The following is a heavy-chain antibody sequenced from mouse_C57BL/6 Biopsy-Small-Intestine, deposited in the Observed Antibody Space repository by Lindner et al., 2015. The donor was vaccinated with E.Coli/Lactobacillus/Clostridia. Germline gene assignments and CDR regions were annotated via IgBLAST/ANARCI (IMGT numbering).Heavy chain of an antibody. CDR2: INPTSGYT. CDR1: GYTFTSYW. V-gene: IGHV1-7*01. D-gene: IGHD1-1*01. CDR3: AHYYGSSSWFAY. Sequence: VQLQESGPELAKPGASVKLSCKASGYTFTSYWMHWVKQRPGQGLQWIGYINPTSGYTKYNQKFKDKATLTADKSSSTAYMQLSSLTYEDSAVYYCAHYYGSSSWFAYWGQGTLVTVSA. J-gene: IGHJ3*01.